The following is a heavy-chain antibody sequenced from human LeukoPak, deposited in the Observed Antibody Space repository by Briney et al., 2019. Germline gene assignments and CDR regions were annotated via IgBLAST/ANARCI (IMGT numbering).Heavy chain of an antibody. V-gene: IGHV3-7*05. CDR1: GFTFSNYW. D-gene: IGHD4-17*01. CDR2: IKQDGSEK. J-gene: IGHJ4*02. Sequence: GESLRLSCAASGFTFSNYWMTWVRQAPGKGLEWVANIKQDGSEKYYVDSVKGRFTISRDNARNSLFLQMNSLRADDTAVYYCAREKVTTTRSFFDYWGQGTLVTVSS. CDR3: AREKVTTTRSFFDY.